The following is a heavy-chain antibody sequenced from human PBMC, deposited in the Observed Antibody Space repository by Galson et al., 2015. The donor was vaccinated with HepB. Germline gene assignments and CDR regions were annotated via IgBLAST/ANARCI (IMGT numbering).Heavy chain of an antibody. J-gene: IGHJ4*02. CDR1: GFTFSSYG. CDR2: IWSDGINK. V-gene: IGHV3-33*01. CDR3: AREFDY. Sequence: SLRLSCAASGFTFSSYGLHWVRQAPGKGLEWVADIWSDGINKYYADSVKGRFTISRDNFKNTLYLQMNSLRAEDTAVYYCAREFDYWGQGTLVTVSS.